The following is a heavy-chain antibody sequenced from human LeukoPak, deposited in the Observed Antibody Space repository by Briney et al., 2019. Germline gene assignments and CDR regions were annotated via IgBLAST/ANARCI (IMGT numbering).Heavy chain of an antibody. V-gene: IGHV3-21*01. CDR1: GFTVSSNY. J-gene: IGHJ2*01. Sequence: GGSLRLSCAASGFTVSSNYMSWVRQAPGKGLEWVSSISSSSSYIYYADSVKGRFTISRDNAKNSLYLQMNSLRAEDTAVYYCARDEGGYDIPWYFDLWGRGTLVTVSS. CDR3: ARDEGGYDIPWYFDL. D-gene: IGHD3-9*01. CDR2: ISSSSSYI.